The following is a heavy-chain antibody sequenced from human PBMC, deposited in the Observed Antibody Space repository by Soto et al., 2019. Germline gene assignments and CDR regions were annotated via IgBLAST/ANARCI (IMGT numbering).Heavy chain of an antibody. Sequence: ASVKVSCKASGYTFTRSGISWVRQAPGQGLEWMGWISTYNGDTNYAQTFQGRVTMTTDTSTSTVYMELRSLRSDDTAVYYCARGGLAPYYYYGMDVWGQGTPVTVSS. V-gene: IGHV1-18*01. CDR3: ARGGLAPYYYYGMDV. CDR2: ISTYNGDT. CDR1: GYTFTRSG. J-gene: IGHJ6*02.